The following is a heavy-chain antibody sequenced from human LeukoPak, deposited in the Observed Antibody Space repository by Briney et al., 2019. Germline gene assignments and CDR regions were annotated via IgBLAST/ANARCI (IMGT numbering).Heavy chain of an antibody. CDR2: INHSRST. CDR1: GGSFSGYY. V-gene: IGHV4-34*01. CDR3: ARVRAVADDAFDI. Sequence: KPSETLSLTCAVYGGSFSGYYWSWIRQPPGKGLEWIGEINHSRSTNYNPSLKSRVTISVDTSKNQFSLKLSSVTAADTAVYYCARVRAVADDAFDIWGQGTMVTVSS. J-gene: IGHJ3*02. D-gene: IGHD6-19*01.